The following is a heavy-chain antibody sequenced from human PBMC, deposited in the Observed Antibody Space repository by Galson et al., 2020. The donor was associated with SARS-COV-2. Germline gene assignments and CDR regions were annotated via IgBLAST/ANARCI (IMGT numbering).Heavy chain of an antibody. CDR2: INPRDDIT. D-gene: IGHD2-21*01. CDR1: GYTFTSYY. CDR3: ARAWGDTSSSVFDD. Sequence: ASVKVSCKASGYTFTSYYLHWVRQAPGQGLEWVGIINPRDDITAYAQKFQGRVTMTRDTSTSTVYMELSSLRPEDTAVYYCARAWGDTSSSVFDDWGRGTLVTVSS. J-gene: IGHJ4*02. V-gene: IGHV1-46*01.